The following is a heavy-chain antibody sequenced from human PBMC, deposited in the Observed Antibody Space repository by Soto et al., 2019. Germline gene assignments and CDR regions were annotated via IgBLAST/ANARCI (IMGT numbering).Heavy chain of an antibody. CDR3: ARFVFEYSSSSGWFDP. J-gene: IGHJ5*02. V-gene: IGHV2-26*01. CDR1: GFSLSNARMG. Sequence: SGPTLVNPTETLTLTCIVSGFSLSNARMGVSWIRQPPGKALEWLAHIFSNDEKSYSTSLKSRLTISKDTSKSQVVLTMTNMDPVDTATYYCARFVFEYSSSSGWFDPWGQGTLVTVSS. D-gene: IGHD6-6*01. CDR2: IFSNDEK.